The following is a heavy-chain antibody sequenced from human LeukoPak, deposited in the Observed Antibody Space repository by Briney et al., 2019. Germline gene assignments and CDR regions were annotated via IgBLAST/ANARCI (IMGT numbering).Heavy chain of an antibody. CDR2: IKTDGSST. CDR3: ARDFMYSISCTGC. V-gene: IGHV3-74*01. CDR1: GFTFSDYW. J-gene: IGHJ4*02. Sequence: GSLTLSCAASGFTFSDYWMHWVRQAPGKGLVWVSRIKTDGSSTSYADSVKGRFTISRDNAKNTMYLQMNSLRVEDTAVYYCARDFMYSISCTGCWGQGTLVTVSS. D-gene: IGHD6-13*01.